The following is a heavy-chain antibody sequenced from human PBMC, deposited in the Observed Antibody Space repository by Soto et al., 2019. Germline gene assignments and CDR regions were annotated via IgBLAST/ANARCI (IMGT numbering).Heavy chain of an antibody. D-gene: IGHD6-19*01. CDR3: AQGRGTAVTGLAY. J-gene: IGHJ4*02. CDR2: ISYTSSTI. V-gene: IGHV3-11*01. Sequence: QVQLVESGGGLVKPGGSLRLSCAASGFSFSDYYMSWIRQAPGKGLEWVSYISYTSSTIYYADSVKGRFTISRDNANNSLYLQMNSLSAEDTAVYYCAQGRGTAVTGLAYWGQGTLVTVSS. CDR1: GFSFSDYY.